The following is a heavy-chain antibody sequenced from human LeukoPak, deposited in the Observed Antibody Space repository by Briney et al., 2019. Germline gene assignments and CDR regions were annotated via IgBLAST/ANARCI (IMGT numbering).Heavy chain of an antibody. V-gene: IGHV3-21*01. J-gene: IGHJ4*02. D-gene: IGHD3-10*01. CDR1: GFTVSSYT. CDR3: ARDPPYYYGSGSILTDY. Sequence: GGSLRRSCAASGFTVSSYTMNWVRQAPGKGLEGVSSISSSSVSIDYADSGRGRFTIFRANAKNSLLLQMSSLRAEDTAVYYCARDPPYYYGSGSILTDYWGQGTLVTVSS. CDR2: ISSSSVSI.